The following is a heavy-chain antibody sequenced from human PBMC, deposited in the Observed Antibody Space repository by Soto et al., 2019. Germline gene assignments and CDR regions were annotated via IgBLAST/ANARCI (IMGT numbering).Heavy chain of an antibody. V-gene: IGHV3-66*01. CDR3: TSDDVHCSAGTCYGIPIDV. J-gene: IGHJ6*03. D-gene: IGHD2-15*01. CDR2: INSGSSI. CDR1: GFTVSSKY. Sequence: EVQLVESGGGLVQPGGSLRLSCAASGFTVSSKYMSWVRQAPGKGLEWVSLINSGSSISYADSVKGRFTISGDNSEHTLYLQMSTLGGEDTAVYYCTSDDVHCSAGTCYGIPIDVWGKGPTVTVSS.